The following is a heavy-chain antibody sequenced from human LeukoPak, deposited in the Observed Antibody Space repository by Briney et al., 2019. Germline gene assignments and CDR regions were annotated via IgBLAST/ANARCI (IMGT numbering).Heavy chain of an antibody. CDR2: IYYNEDT. CDR3: ARQLAAGNDAFDI. CDR1: GVDIYSSTYY. V-gene: IGHV4-39*01. Sequence: SETLSLTCTVSGVDIYSSTYYWAWIRQPPAKVLGFIGSIYYNEDTYSNPSLKSRLTISVDTSTNQFSLRLNSVTAADTAVYFCARQLAAGNDAFDIWGQGTMVTVSS. J-gene: IGHJ3*02. D-gene: IGHD2-15*01.